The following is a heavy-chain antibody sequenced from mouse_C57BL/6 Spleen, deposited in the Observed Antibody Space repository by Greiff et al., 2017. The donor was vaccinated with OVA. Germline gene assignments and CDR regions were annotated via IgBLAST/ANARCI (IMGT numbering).Heavy chain of an antibody. CDR1: GYAFSSSW. D-gene: IGHD1-1*01. Sequence: VQLQQSGPELVKPGASVKISCKASGYAFSSSWMNWVKQRPGKGLEWIGWIYTGDGDTNYNGKFKGKATLTADKSSSTAYMQLSSLTSEDSAVYFCARWGTTVVSWGQGTLVTVSA. CDR3: ARWGTTVVS. V-gene: IGHV1-82*01. J-gene: IGHJ3*01. CDR2: IYTGDGDT.